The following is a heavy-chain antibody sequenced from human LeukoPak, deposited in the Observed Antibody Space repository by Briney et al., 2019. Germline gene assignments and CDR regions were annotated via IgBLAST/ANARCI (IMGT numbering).Heavy chain of an antibody. CDR1: GFTFSSHA. D-gene: IGHD2-2*01. CDR2: LSGSGYNT. J-gene: IGHJ4*02. CDR3: AKDPYGTRYFYY. Sequence: SGGSLRLSCAASGFTFSSHALSWVRQAPGRGLEGVSSLSGSGYNTHYADSVKGRFTISRDNSKNTVYLQMNSLRAEDTAVYYCAKDPYGTRYFYYWGQGTLVTVSS. V-gene: IGHV3-23*01.